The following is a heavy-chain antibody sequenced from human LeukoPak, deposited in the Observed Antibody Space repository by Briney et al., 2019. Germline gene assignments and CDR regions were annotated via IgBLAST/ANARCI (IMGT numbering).Heavy chain of an antibody. J-gene: IGHJ6*03. CDR1: GFTFSSYW. CDR3: ARDGGATTSYYYYYYMDV. CDR2: IKQDGSEK. V-gene: IGHV3-7*01. Sequence: GGSLRLSCAASGFTFSSYWMSWARQAPGKGLEWVANIKQDGSEKYYVDSVKGRFTISRDNAKNSLYLQMNSLRAEDTAVYYCARDGGATTSYYYYYYMDVWGKGTTVTVSS. D-gene: IGHD1-26*01.